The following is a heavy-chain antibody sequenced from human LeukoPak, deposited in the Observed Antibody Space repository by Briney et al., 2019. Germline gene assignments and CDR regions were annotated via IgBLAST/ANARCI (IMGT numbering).Heavy chain of an antibody. CDR1: GYTFTRHG. CDR3: ARDPSNTSGNNPYFDY. CDR2: ISGYNGDT. J-gene: IGHJ4*02. Sequence: GASVKVSCKASGYTFTRHGISWVRQAPGQGPEWMGWISGYNGDTKYAQNFQGRVTITTDTSTTTVYMELRSLRSDDTAVYHCARDPSNTSGNNPYFDYWGQGTLVTVSS. V-gene: IGHV1-18*04. D-gene: IGHD6-19*01.